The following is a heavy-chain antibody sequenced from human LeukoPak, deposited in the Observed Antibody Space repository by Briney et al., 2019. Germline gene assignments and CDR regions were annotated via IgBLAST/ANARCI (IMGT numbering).Heavy chain of an antibody. V-gene: IGHV1-18*01. CDR1: GYTFTSYG. J-gene: IGHJ6*02. Sequence: ASVKVSCKASGYTFTSYGIIWVRQAPGQGLEWMGWISAYNGNTNYAQKLQGRVTMTTDTSTSTAYMELRSLRSDDTAVYYCASGYCSGGSCYGYYYYGMDVWGQGTTVTVSS. CDR3: ASGYCSGGSCYGYYYYGMDV. D-gene: IGHD2-15*01. CDR2: ISAYNGNT.